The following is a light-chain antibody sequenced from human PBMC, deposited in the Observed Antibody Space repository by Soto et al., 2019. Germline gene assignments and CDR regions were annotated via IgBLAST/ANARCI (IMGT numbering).Light chain of an antibody. CDR2: GVS. CDR1: QSVSSSY. Sequence: EIVLTQSPGTLSLSPGERATLSCRASQSVSSSYLVWYQQKPGQAPRLLMYGVSSRATGIPDRFSGSGSGTDFTLTISRLESEDFAVYYCQQYGSSPWTFGQGTKVEIK. V-gene: IGKV3-20*01. CDR3: QQYGSSPWT. J-gene: IGKJ1*01.